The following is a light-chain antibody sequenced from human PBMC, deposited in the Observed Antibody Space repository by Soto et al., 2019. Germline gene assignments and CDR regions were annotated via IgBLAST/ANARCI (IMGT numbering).Light chain of an antibody. CDR3: QQYNSYSMT. J-gene: IGKJ1*01. Sequence: DIQMKQSPSHLPAPVADRVTITCRANQSIRSWLAWSQQKPGKAPKLLIYKASTLKSGVPSSFSGSGAGTEFTLTISSLQPDELATYYCQQYNSYSMTFGQGTKVDIK. V-gene: IGKV1-5*03. CDR1: QSIRSW. CDR2: KAS.